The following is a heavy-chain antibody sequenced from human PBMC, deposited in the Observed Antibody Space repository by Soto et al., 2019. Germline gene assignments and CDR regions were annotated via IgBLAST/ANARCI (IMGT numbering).Heavy chain of an antibody. CDR1: GFTFSSYG. V-gene: IGHV3-30*18. Sequence: GGSLRLSCAASGFTFSSYGMHWVRQAPGKGLEWVAVISYDGSNKYYADSVKGRFTISRDNSKNTLCLQMNSLRAEDTAVYYCAKDSSYSGSYYWYYWGQGTLVTVFS. J-gene: IGHJ4*02. CDR3: AKDSSYSGSYYWYY. CDR2: ISYDGSNK. D-gene: IGHD1-26*01.